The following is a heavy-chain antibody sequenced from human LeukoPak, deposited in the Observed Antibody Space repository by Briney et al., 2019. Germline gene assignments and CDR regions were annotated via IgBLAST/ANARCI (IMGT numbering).Heavy chain of an antibody. CDR3: AKLASPGYCSGTCLFDF. J-gene: IGHJ4*02. CDR1: GFTFSTYV. Sequence: GGSLRLSCAASGFTFSTYVMSWVRQTPGKGLEWVSTISGSGGSTYYADSVKGRFTISRDNSKNTLYLQMNSLRAEDTAVYYCAKLASPGYCSGTCLFDFWGQGTLVTVSS. D-gene: IGHD2-2*01. V-gene: IGHV3-23*01. CDR2: ISGSGGST.